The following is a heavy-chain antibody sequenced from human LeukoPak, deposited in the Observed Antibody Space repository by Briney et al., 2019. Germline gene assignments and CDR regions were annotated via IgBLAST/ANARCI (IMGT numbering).Heavy chain of an antibody. V-gene: IGHV1-24*01. CDR2: FDPEDGET. J-gene: IGHJ6*02. CDR3: ATRPDSNYGYYGMDV. CDR1: GYTLTELS. D-gene: IGHD1-14*01. Sequence: ASVKVSCKVSGYTLTELSMHWVRQAPGKGLERMGGFDPEDGETIYAQKFQGRVTMTEDTSTDTAYMELSSLRSEDTAVYYCATRPDSNYGYYGMDVWGQGTTVTVSS.